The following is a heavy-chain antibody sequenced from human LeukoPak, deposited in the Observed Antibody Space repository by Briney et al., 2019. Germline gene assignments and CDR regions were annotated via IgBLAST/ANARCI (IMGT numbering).Heavy chain of an antibody. CDR1: GYTFTNYD. CDR3: ARTPPKGDIDN. V-gene: IGHV1-8*01. Sequence: ASVKVSCKASGYTFTNYDINWVRQAPGQGLEWMGWMSPKRGNTGYAQKFQGRVTMTSDTSIRTAYMELSSLTSEDTAVYYCARTPPKGDIDNWGQGALVTVSS. CDR2: MSPKRGNT. D-gene: IGHD2-21*02. J-gene: IGHJ4*02.